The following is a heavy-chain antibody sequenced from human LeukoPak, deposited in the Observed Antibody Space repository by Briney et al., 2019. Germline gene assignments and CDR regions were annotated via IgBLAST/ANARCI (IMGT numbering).Heavy chain of an antibody. CDR1: GFTVSSNY. J-gene: IGHJ4*02. CDR3: ARDNSGWSFDY. V-gene: IGHV3-21*01. Sequence: GGSLRLSCAASGFTVSSNYMSWVRQAPGKGLEWVSSISSSSSYIYYADSVKGRFTISRDNAKNSLYLQMNSLRAEDTAVYYCARDNSGWSFDYWGQGTLVTVSS. CDR2: ISSSSSYI. D-gene: IGHD6-19*01.